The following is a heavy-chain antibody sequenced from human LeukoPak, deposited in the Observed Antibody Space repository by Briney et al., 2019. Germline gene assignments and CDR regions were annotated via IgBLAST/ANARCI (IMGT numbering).Heavy chain of an antibody. V-gene: IGHV4-39*07. J-gene: IGHJ4*02. CDR3: ARDETLTALFDY. CDR2: IHHGGST. CDR1: GGSISSSSYY. Sequence: SETLSLTCTVSGGSISSSSYYWGWIRQSSGKGLEWIGSIHHGGSTYYNPSLKSRVTISVDTSKNQFSLKVTSVTAADSAVYYCARDETLTALFDYWGQGTLVTVSS.